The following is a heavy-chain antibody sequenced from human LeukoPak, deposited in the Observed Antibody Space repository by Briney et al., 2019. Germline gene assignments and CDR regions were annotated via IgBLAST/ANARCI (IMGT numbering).Heavy chain of an antibody. D-gene: IGHD4-23*01. V-gene: IGHV3-23*01. CDR1: GFTFSSYG. Sequence: PGGSLRLSCAASGFTFSSYGMSWVRQAPGKGLEWVSAISGRDSNTYYADSVKGRFTISRDNSKNTLYLQMNSLRAEDTAVYYCAKRSDYGVNGNYFDYWGQGTPVTVFS. CDR2: ISGRDSNT. CDR3: AKRSDYGVNGNYFDY. J-gene: IGHJ4*02.